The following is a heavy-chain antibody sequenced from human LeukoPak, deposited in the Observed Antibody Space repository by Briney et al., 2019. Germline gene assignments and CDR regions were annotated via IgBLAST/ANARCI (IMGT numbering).Heavy chain of an antibody. CDR3: ARDEAHRLQYADY. CDR1: VLTFSSYS. D-gene: IGHD4-11*01. CDR2: ISSSSSYI. J-gene: IGHJ4*02. V-gene: IGHV3-21*01. Sequence: GGSLRLSCAASVLTFSSYSMDWVRQAPGKGLEWVSSISSSSSYIYYADSVKGRFTISRDNAKNSLYLQMNSLRAEDTAVYYCARDEAHRLQYADYWGQGTLVTVSS.